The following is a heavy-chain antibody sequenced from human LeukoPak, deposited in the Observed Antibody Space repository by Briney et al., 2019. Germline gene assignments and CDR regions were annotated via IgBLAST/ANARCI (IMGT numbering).Heavy chain of an antibody. V-gene: IGHV1-24*01. D-gene: IGHD3-3*01. J-gene: IGHJ4*02. Sequence: ASVKVSCKLSGNTLRELPIQWVRQAGGKGLEWMAGFDPENAEIVYAQKFQGRVTMTEDTSTNTAYMELTSLASDDTALYYCATRGSDFWSGFDYWGQGTQVTVSS. CDR3: ATRGSDFWSGFDY. CDR2: FDPENAEI. CDR1: GNTLRELP.